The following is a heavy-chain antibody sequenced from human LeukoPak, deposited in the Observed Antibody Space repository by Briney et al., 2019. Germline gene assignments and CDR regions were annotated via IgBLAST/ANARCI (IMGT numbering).Heavy chain of an antibody. D-gene: IGHD5-18*01. CDR2: IPNDGSKT. V-gene: IGHV3-30-3*02. Sequence: PGGSLRLSCAASGFSFSSYAMHWVCQAPGKGLEWVAAIPNDGSKTYYADSVKGRFTISRDNSKNTLYLQMNSLRAEDTAVYYCANERGYNYGYSFDYWGQGTLVTVSS. CDR3: ANERGYNYGYSFDY. J-gene: IGHJ4*02. CDR1: GFSFSSYA.